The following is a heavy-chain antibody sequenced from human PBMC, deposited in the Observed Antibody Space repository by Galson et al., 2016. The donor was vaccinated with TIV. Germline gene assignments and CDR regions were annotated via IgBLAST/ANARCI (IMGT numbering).Heavy chain of an antibody. CDR3: ARERGPVYCDSTSCHGYYGFVV. Sequence: SVKVSCKASGYTFTHYFVHWVRQAPGQGLEWMGRINPHSGGTDYAPKFQGRVTMTRGTSISIAYMDLSGLKSDDTVVYYCARERGPVYCDSTSCHGYYGFVVWGQRTTVTVAS. V-gene: IGHV1-2*05. J-gene: IGHJ6*02. CDR1: GYTFTHYF. CDR2: INPHSGGT. D-gene: IGHD2-2*01.